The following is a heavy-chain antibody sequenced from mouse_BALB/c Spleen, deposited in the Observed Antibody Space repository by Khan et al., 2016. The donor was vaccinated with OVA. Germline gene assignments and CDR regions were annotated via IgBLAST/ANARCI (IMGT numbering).Heavy chain of an antibody. CDR2: ISYSGST. D-gene: IGHD1-1*01. V-gene: IGHV3-2*02. J-gene: IGHJ1*01. CDR3: ARRYYDGHWYCDG. Sequence: VQLKESGPGLVKPSQSLSLTCTVTGYSITSDYAWNWIRQFPGNKLEWMGYISYSGSTSYNPSLKSRISINRDSSKKQFFLQLNSVTPEETATYYCARRYYDGHWYCDGWGAGTAVTVSS. CDR1: GYSITSDYA.